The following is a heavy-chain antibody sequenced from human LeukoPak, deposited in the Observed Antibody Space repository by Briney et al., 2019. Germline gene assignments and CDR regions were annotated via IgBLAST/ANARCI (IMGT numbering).Heavy chain of an antibody. CDR1: GFTFNTYA. CDR2: ITDSGIGT. CDR3: AKGLRGNYDY. D-gene: IGHD1-26*01. V-gene: IGHV3-23*01. Sequence: GGSLRLSCAASGFTFNTYAMAWVRQAPEKGLEWVSSITDSGIGTYSADSVKGRFTISRDNSKNTLYLQMSSLRAEDTAVYYCAKGLRGNYDYWGQGTLVTVSS. J-gene: IGHJ4*02.